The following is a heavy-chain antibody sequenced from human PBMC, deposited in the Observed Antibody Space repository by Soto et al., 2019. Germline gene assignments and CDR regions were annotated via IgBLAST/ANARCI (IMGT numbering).Heavy chain of an antibody. V-gene: IGHV4-59*01. Sequence: QVQLQESRPGLVTPSETLSLTCTVSGGPISTYYWSWIRQPPGKGLEWMGYIYYSGSTNYNPSLKSRVTISVDTAKNQCSLKLRSVTAADTAVNYCAGGSWVAGYMDVWGKGTTVTVSS. CDR2: IYYSGST. CDR3: AGGSWVAGYMDV. J-gene: IGHJ6*03. CDR1: GGPISTYY. D-gene: IGHD2-15*01.